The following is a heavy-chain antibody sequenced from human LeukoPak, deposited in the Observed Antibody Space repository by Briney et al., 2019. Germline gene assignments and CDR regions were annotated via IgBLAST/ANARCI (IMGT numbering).Heavy chain of an antibody. D-gene: IGHD4-17*01. CDR3: ARDLYGDSRYYFDY. CDR1: GGSFSGYY. Sequence: SETLSLTCAVYGGSFSGYYWSWIRQPPGKGLEWIGYIYYSGSTNYNPSLKSRVTISVDTSKDQFSLRLSSVTAADTAVYYCARDLYGDSRYYFDYWGQGTLVTVSS. V-gene: IGHV4-59*01. CDR2: IYYSGST. J-gene: IGHJ4*02.